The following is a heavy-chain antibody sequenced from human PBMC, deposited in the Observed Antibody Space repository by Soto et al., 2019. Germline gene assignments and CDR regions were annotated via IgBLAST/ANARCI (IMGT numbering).Heavy chain of an antibody. CDR2: INHSGST. J-gene: IGHJ4*02. CDR3: ARTSRFLEWCFDY. D-gene: IGHD3-3*01. Sequence: PSETLSLTCAVYGGSFSGYYWGWIRQPPGKGLEWIGEINHSGSTNYNPSLKSRVTISVDTSKNQFSLKLSSVTAADTAVYYCARTSRFLEWCFDYWGQGTLVTVSS. V-gene: IGHV4-34*01. CDR1: GGSFSGYY.